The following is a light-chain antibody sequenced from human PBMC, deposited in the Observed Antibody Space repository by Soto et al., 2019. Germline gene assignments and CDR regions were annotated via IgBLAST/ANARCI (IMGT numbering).Light chain of an antibody. CDR2: GAS. CDR1: QSVSSSY. J-gene: IGKJ1*01. CDR3: QQYGNSPWT. Sequence: EIVLTQSPGTLSLSPGERATLSCRASQSVSSSYLAWYQQKPGQAPRLLIYGASSRTTGIPDRFSGSGSGTDFTLIISRLEPEDFAVYYCQQYGNSPWTFGQGTKVELK. V-gene: IGKV3-20*01.